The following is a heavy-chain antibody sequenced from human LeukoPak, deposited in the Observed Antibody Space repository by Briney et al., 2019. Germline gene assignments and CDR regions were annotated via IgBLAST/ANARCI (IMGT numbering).Heavy chain of an antibody. D-gene: IGHD6-13*01. CDR2: INPNSGGT. V-gene: IGHV1-2*06. CDR3: ASQFIAAAEWESWFDP. CDR1: GYTFTGYY. Sequence: ASVKVSCKASGYTFTGYYMHWVRQAPGQVLEWMGRINPNSGGTNYAQKFQGRVTMTRDTSISTAYMELSRLRSDDTAVYYCASQFIAAAEWESWFDPWGQGTLVTVS. J-gene: IGHJ5*02.